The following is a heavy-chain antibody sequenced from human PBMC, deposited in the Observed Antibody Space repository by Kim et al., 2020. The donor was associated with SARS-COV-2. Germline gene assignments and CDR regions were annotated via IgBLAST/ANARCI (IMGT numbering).Heavy chain of an antibody. J-gene: IGHJ6*02. CDR1: GGSISSSNW. CDR2: IYHSGST. V-gene: IGHV4-4*02. CDR3: ARAPESGYMVRGVTPDGMDV. Sequence: SETLSLTCAVSGGSISSSNWWSWVRQPPGKGLEWIGEIYHSGSTNYNPSLKSRVTISVDKSKNQFSLKLSSVTAADTAVYYCARAPESGYMVRGVTPDGMDVWGQGTTVTVSS. D-gene: IGHD3-10*01.